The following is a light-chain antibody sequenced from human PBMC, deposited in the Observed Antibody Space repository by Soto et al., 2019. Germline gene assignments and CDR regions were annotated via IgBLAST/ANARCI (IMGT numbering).Light chain of an antibody. Sequence: IVLTQSPCTLSLSPGERVTLSCRASQRFGSSNLAWYQQKPGQAPRLIIYSTSSRATGIPDRFSGSGSGTDFTLTISRLETEEFAVYDCQQYGSSSWTFGQGTKVDIK. J-gene: IGKJ1*01. CDR1: QRFGSSN. CDR3: QQYGSSSWT. V-gene: IGKV3-20*01. CDR2: STS.